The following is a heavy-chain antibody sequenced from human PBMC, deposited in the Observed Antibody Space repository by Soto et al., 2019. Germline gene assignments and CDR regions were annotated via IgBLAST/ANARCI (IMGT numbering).Heavy chain of an antibody. J-gene: IGHJ6*02. CDR1: GGSISSGGYY. Sequence: QVQLPESSPGLVKPSQTLSLTCTVSGGSISSGGYYWSWIRQHPGKGLEWIGYIYYSGRTYYNPSLKSQVTISVDTSKNQFSLKLSSVTAADTAVYYCARDRQHILYGMDVWGQGTTVTVSS. CDR2: IYYSGRT. V-gene: IGHV4-31*01. CDR3: ARDRQHILYGMDV.